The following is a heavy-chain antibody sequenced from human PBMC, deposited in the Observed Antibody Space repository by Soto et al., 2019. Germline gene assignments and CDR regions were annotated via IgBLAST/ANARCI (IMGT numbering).Heavy chain of an antibody. D-gene: IGHD4-17*01. V-gene: IGHV4-39*01. CDR2: IYYSGST. J-gene: IGHJ4*02. CDR3: ARHAFTLTTREGDY. Sequence: QLQLQESGPGLVKPSETLSLTCTVSGGSISSSSYYWGWIRQPPGKGLEWIGSIYYSGSTYYNPSLKSRVTISVDTSKNQFSLKLSSVTAADTAVYYCARHAFTLTTREGDYWGQGTLVTVSS. CDR1: GGSISSSSYY.